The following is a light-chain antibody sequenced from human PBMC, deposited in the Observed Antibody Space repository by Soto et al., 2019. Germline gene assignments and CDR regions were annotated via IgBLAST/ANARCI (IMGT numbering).Light chain of an antibody. CDR2: DAS. CDR3: QQYTCPPTT. Sequence: EIVLTQSPATLSLSPGERATLSCRASQSVSSYLAWYQQKPGQAPRLLIYDASNRATGIPARFSGSGSGTDFTLTISRLEPEDSAVYFCQQYTCPPTTFGQGTRLEIK. CDR1: QSVSSY. J-gene: IGKJ5*01. V-gene: IGKV3-11*01.